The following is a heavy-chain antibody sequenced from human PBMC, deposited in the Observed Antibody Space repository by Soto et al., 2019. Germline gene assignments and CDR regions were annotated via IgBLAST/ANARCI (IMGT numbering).Heavy chain of an antibody. Sequence: ASVKVSCKASGYTFTSYAMHWVRQAPGQRLEWMGWINAGNGNTIYSQKFQGRVTITRDTSASTAYMELSSLRSEDTAVYYCARGLNGYLHYFDYWGQGTLVTVSS. CDR3: ARGLNGYLHYFDY. D-gene: IGHD5-18*01. CDR2: INAGNGNT. V-gene: IGHV1-3*01. J-gene: IGHJ4*02. CDR1: GYTFTSYA.